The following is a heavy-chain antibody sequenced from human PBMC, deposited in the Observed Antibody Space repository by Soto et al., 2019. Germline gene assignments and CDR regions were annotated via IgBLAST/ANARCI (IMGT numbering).Heavy chain of an antibody. CDR3: ASAVYYYGSESRNRFDP. J-gene: IGHJ5*02. V-gene: IGHV4-59*01. CDR1: GGSISSYY. CDR2: IYYSGST. D-gene: IGHD3-10*01. Sequence: PSETLSLTCTVSGGSISSYYWSWIRQPPGKGLEWIGYIYYSGSTNYNPSLKSRVTISVDTSKNQFSLKLSSVTAADTAVYYCASAVYYYGSESRNRFDPWGRGTLVTVSS.